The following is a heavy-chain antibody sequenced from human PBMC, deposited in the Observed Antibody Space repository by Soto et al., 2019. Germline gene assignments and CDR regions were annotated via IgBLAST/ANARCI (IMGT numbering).Heavy chain of an antibody. Sequence: GGSLRLSCAASGFTFSRYWMHWVRQAPGKGLVWVSRINIYGSSTDYADSVKGRFTISRDNAKNTLYLQMNSLRVEDTAVYYCARGWIGDLNDAFDIWGQGTMVTASS. CDR2: INIYGSST. J-gene: IGHJ3*02. D-gene: IGHD2-2*03. V-gene: IGHV3-74*01. CDR1: GFTFSRYW. CDR3: ARGWIGDLNDAFDI.